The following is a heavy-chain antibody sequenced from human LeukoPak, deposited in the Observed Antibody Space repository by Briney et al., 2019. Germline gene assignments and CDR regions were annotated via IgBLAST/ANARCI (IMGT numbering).Heavy chain of an antibody. D-gene: IGHD5-24*01. CDR3: ARVRDGYNSGYFDY. V-gene: IGHV4-31*03. J-gene: IGHJ4*02. CDR1: GGSISSGGYY. Sequence: SQTLSLTCTVSGGSISSGGYYWSWLRQHPGKGLEWIGYIYYSGSTYYNPSLKSRVTISVDTSKNQFSLKLSSVTAADTAVYYCARVRDGYNSGYFDYWGQGTLVTVSS. CDR2: IYYSGST.